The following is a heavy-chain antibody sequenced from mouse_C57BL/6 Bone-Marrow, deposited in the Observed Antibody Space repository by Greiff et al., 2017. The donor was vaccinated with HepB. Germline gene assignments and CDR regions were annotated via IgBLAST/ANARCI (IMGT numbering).Heavy chain of an antibody. J-gene: IGHJ3*01. CDR2: IYPGDGDT. CDR1: GYAFSSSW. D-gene: IGHD1-1*01. Sequence: QVQLQQSGPELVKPGASVKISCKASGYAFSSSWMNWVKQRPGKGLEWIGRIYPGDGDTNYNGKFKGKATLTADKSSSTAYMQLSSLTSEDSAVYFCARLGYYGSSPYWGQGTLVTVSA. V-gene: IGHV1-82*01. CDR3: ARLGYYGSSPY.